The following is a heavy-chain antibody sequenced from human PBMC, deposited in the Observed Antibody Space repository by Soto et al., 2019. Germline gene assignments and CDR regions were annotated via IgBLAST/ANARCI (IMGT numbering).Heavy chain of an antibody. Sequence: GGSLRLSCAASGFTFSSYSMNWDRQAPGKGLEWVSSISSSSSYIYYADSVKGRFTISRDNAKNSLYLQMNSLRAEDTAVYYCARELGIGAFDNWGQGTLVTVSS. CDR1: GFTFSSYS. D-gene: IGHD7-27*01. V-gene: IGHV3-21*01. CDR2: ISSSSSYI. CDR3: ARELGIGAFDN. J-gene: IGHJ4*03.